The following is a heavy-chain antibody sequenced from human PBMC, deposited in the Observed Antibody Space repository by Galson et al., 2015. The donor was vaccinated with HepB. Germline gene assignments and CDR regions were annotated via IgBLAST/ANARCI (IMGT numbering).Heavy chain of an antibody. D-gene: IGHD3-10*01. CDR3: ASRYYGSGSYWGPFSY. CDR2: IIPMFGTS. CDR1: RGTFSNYA. Sequence: SVKVSCKASRGTFSNYAISWVRQAPGQGLEWMGGIIPMFGTSSSAQKFQGRVAITADESTSTAYMELSSLRSEDTAVYYCASRYYGSGSYWGPFSYWGQGTLVTVSS. J-gene: IGHJ4*02. V-gene: IGHV1-69*13.